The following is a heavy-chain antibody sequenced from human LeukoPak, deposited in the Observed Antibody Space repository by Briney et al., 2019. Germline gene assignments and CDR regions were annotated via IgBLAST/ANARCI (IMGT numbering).Heavy chain of an antibody. CDR1: EFSFETYW. CDR3: ARGETMDV. V-gene: IGHV3-7*01. CDR2: INEDGSEK. J-gene: IGHJ6*03. D-gene: IGHD5-24*01. Sequence: GGSLRLSCVALEFSFETYWMSWVRQAPGKGPEWVANINEDGSEKHYVGSVRGRFTISRDDADNSLHLQMNSLRPEDMAVYYCARGETMDVWGKGTTVTVSS.